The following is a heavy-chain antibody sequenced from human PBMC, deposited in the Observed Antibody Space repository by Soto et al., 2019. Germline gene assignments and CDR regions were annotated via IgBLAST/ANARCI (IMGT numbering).Heavy chain of an antibody. Sequence: QVHLQQWGAGLLRPSETLSLTCAVYGGSFSGYYWNWIRQPPGKGLEWIGEINHSGSTNYNPSLKSRVSISVGTSNNQFSLKLRSVTAADTAVYYCARGRGDGYNQDWYFDLWGRGTLVTVSS. D-gene: IGHD3-10*01. CDR1: GGSFSGYY. CDR2: INHSGST. CDR3: ARGRGDGYNQDWYFDL. V-gene: IGHV4-34*01. J-gene: IGHJ2*01.